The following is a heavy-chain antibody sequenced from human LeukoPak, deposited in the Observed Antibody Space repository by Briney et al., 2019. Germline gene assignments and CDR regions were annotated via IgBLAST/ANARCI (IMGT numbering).Heavy chain of an antibody. CDR3: ARGRGDYADY. D-gene: IGHD4-17*01. CDR2: INHSGST. Sequence: SETLSLTCAVYGGSFSGYYWSWIRQPPGKGLEWIGEINHSGSTNYNPSLKSRVTISVDTSKNQFSLKLSSVTAADTAVYYCARGRGDYADYWGQGTLVTVSP. J-gene: IGHJ4*02. CDR1: GGSFSGYY. V-gene: IGHV4-34*01.